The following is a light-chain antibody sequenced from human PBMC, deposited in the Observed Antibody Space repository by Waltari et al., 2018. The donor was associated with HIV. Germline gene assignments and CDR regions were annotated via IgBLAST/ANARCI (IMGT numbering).Light chain of an antibody. CDR3: QQLDTYTQIT. J-gene: IGKJ4*01. CDR1: QAISNY. V-gene: IGKV1-9*01. Sequence: DIQLTQSPPFLSASVGDRVTITCRTSQAISNYLAWYQQTSGKAPKLLIYAASTLQSGVPSSFSGSGSGTEFTLTITSLQPEDFATYYCQQLDTYTQITFGGGTKVEIK. CDR2: AAS.